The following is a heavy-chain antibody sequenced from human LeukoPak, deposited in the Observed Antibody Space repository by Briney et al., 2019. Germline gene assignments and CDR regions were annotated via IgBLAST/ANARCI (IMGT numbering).Heavy chain of an antibody. J-gene: IGHJ5*02. D-gene: IGHD3-10*01. V-gene: IGHV3-74*01. Sequence: GGSLRLSCAASGFTFTNYWMHWVRQAPGKGLVWVSRVLTDGSRISYADSVKGRFTISRDNAKNSLYLQMNSLRAEDTAVYYCARDRYGSGSYYSPWGQGTLVTVSS. CDR1: GFTFTNYW. CDR3: ARDRYGSGSYYSP. CDR2: VLTDGSRI.